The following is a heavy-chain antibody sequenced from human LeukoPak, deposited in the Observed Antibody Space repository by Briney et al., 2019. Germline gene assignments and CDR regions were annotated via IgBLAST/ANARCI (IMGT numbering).Heavy chain of an antibody. Sequence: AGGSLRLSCAASGFTFSSYSMNWVRQAPGKGLEWVSSISSSSSYIYYADSVKGRFTISRDNAKNSLYLQMNSLRAEDTAVYYCAGTGDYDPMVDYWGQGTLVTVSS. CDR1: GFTFSSYS. J-gene: IGHJ4*02. CDR3: AGTGDYDPMVDY. D-gene: IGHD4-17*01. CDR2: ISSSSSYI. V-gene: IGHV3-21*01.